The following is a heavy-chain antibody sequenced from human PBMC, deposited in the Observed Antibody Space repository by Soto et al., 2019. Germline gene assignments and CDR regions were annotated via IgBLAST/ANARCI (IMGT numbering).Heavy chain of an antibody. CDR2: ISGSGGST. CDR3: ASQYCSGTSCYTVGHYYYYMDV. V-gene: IGHV3-23*01. CDR1: GFTFSSYA. J-gene: IGHJ6*03. Sequence: GGSLRLSCAASGFTFSSYAMSWVRQAPGKGLEWVSAISGSGGSTYYADSVKGRFTISRDNSKNTLYLQMNSLRAEDTAVYYCASQYCSGTSCYTVGHYYYYMDVWGKGTTVTVSS. D-gene: IGHD2-2*02.